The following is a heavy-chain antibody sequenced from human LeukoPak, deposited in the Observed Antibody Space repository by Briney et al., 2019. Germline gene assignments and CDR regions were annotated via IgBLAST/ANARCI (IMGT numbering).Heavy chain of an antibody. Sequence: GESLKISCKGSGDSFTTYWMGWVRQMPGKGLEWMGIIYPGDSDTRYSPSFQGQVTISADKSISTAYLQWSSLKATDTAMYYCARRLQGLQTTAWDYWGQGTLVTVSS. V-gene: IGHV5-51*01. CDR2: IYPGDSDT. D-gene: IGHD4-11*01. J-gene: IGHJ4*02. CDR3: ARRLQGLQTTAWDY. CDR1: GDSFTTYW.